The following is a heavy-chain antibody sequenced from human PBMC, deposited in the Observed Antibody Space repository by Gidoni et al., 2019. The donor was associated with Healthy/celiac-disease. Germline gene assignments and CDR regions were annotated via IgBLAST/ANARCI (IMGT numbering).Heavy chain of an antibody. V-gene: IGHV3-23*01. CDR3: AKALLRWGGEQD. J-gene: IGHJ4*02. D-gene: IGHD3-10*01. CDR2: SSGSGGST. CDR1: GFPFTSYA. Sequence: EVQLLESGGGLVQPGGSLRLSCAASGFPFTSYAMSWVRQAPGKGLELVSASSGSGGSTYYADSEKGRFTISRDNSKNTLYLQMNSRRAEDTAVDYCAKALLRWGGEQDWGQGTLVTVSS.